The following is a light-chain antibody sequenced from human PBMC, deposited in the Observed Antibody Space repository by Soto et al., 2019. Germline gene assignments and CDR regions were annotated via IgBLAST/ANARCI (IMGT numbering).Light chain of an antibody. CDR2: DVS. CDR3: QQYGSSPIT. CDR1: QSISRW. V-gene: IGKV1-5*01. J-gene: IGKJ5*01. Sequence: GYRFKMNFLASQSISRWLAWYQQKQGRVPNLLIYDVSSLEYEAPSRFSGSGSGTDFTLTISRLEPEDFAVYYCQQYGSSPITFGQGTRLEIK.